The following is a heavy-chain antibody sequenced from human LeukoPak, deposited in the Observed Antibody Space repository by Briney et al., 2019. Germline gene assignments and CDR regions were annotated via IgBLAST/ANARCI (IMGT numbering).Heavy chain of an antibody. CDR1: GYTFTSYG. V-gene: IGHV1-18*01. D-gene: IGHD6-19*01. CDR2: ISGYNGNR. CDR3: AREINSSGWYEEGFDY. J-gene: IGHJ4*02. Sequence: ASVKVSCKASGYTFTSYGISWVRQAPGQGLEWMGWISGYNGNRNFAQKLQGRVTMTTDTSTSTAYMELRSLRSEDTAVYYCAREINSSGWYEEGFDYWGQGTLVTVSS.